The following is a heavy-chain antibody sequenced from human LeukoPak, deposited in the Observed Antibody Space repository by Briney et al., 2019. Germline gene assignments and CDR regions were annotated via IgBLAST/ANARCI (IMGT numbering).Heavy chain of an antibody. CDR2: INPNSGGT. V-gene: IGHV1-2*02. CDR3: ARDRSVLRDFWSGYYIGDAFDI. D-gene: IGHD3-3*01. Sequence: ASVKVSCKASGYTFTGYYMHWVRQAPGQGLEWMGWINPNSGGTNYAQKFQGRVTMTRDTSISTAYMELSRLRSDDTAVYYCARDRSVLRDFWSGYYIGDAFDIWGQGTMVTVSS. CDR1: GYTFTGYY. J-gene: IGHJ3*02.